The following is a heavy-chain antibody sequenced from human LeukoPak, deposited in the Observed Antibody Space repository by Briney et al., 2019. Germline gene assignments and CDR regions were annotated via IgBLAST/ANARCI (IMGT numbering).Heavy chain of an antibody. D-gene: IGHD6-6*01. J-gene: IGHJ4*02. V-gene: IGHV3-7*01. CDR2: IKQDGSEK. CDR3: ARDRGSSSDY. Sequence: GGSLRLSCAASGFTFSNFWMSWVRQAPGKGLEWVANIKQDGSEKYYVDSVKGRFTISRDNAKSSLYLQMSSLRAEDTAVYYCARDRGSSSDYWGQGALVTVSS. CDR1: GFTFSNFW.